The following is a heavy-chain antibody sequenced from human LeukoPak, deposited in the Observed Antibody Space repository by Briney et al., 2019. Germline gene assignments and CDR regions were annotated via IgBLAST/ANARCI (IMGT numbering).Heavy chain of an antibody. J-gene: IGHJ3*02. D-gene: IGHD2/OR15-2a*01. CDR3: ARQTVIGSINSDAFDI. CDR2: IYPGDSDT. CDR1: GYSFTSYW. Sequence: GESLKISCKGSGYSFTSYWIGWVRQMPGKGLEWMGIIYPGDSDTRYSPSFRGQVTISADKSISTAYLQWSSLKASDTAMYYCARQTVIGSINSDAFDIWGQGTMVTVSS. V-gene: IGHV5-51*01.